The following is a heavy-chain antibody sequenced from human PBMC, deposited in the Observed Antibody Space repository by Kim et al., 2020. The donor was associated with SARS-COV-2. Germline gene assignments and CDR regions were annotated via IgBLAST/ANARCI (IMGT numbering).Heavy chain of an antibody. Sequence: GGSLRLSCAASGFTFSSYAMSWVRQAPGKGLEWVSAISGSGGSTYYADSVKGRFTISRDNSKNTLYLQMNSLRAEDTAVYYCAKGPNLITMIVVVNPFDYWGQGTLVTVSS. CDR2: ISGSGGST. CDR3: AKGPNLITMIVVVNPFDY. CDR1: GFTFSSYA. J-gene: IGHJ4*02. D-gene: IGHD3-22*01. V-gene: IGHV3-23*01.